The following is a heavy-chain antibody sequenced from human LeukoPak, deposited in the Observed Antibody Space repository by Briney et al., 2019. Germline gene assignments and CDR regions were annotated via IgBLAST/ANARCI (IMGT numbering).Heavy chain of an antibody. D-gene: IGHD3-22*01. J-gene: IGHJ4*02. V-gene: IGHV3-48*03. CDR3: ARDNYDSSGYYFD. Sequence: GGSLRLPCAASGFTFSSYEMNWVRQAPGKGLEWVSYISSGGSTIYYADSAKGRFTVSRDNAKNSLYLQMNSLRAEDTAVYYCARDNYDSSGYYFDWGQGTLVTVSS. CDR2: ISSGGSTI. CDR1: GFTFSSYE.